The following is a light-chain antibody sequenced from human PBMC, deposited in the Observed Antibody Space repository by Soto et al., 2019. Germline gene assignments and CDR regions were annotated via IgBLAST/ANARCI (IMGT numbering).Light chain of an antibody. J-gene: IGKJ1*01. V-gene: IGKV3-20*01. CDR2: VAS. CDR1: QSVSSSY. Sequence: EIVLTQSPGTLSLSPGERATLSCRASQSVSSSYLAWYQQKPGQAPRLLIYVASSRATGIPDRFSGSGSGTDFTLTISRLEPEDFAVYYCQKYGSSRTWTFGQGTKVEIK. CDR3: QKYGSSRTWT.